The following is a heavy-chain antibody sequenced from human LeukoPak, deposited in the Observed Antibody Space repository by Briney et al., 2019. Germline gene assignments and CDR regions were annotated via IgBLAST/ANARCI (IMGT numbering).Heavy chain of an antibody. Sequence: SETLSLTCTVSGGSISSGGYYWSWIRQPPGKGLEWIGYIYHSGSTYYNPSLKSRVTISVDRSKNQFSLKLSSVTAADTAVYYCARWCSSTSCYDYWGQGTLVTVSS. CDR1: GGSISSGGYY. CDR2: IYHSGST. J-gene: IGHJ4*02. CDR3: ARWCSSTSCYDY. V-gene: IGHV4-30-2*01. D-gene: IGHD2-2*01.